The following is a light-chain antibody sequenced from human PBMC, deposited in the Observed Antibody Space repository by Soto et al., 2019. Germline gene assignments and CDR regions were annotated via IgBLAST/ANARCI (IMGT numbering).Light chain of an antibody. CDR2: GAS. J-gene: IGKJ4*01. CDR1: QSVSRSY. CDR3: QQYGSSPLS. V-gene: IGKV3-20*01. Sequence: EIVWTQSPGTLSLSPGERATRSCRASQSVSRSYLAWYQQKPGQAPRLLTYGASSRATGIPDRFSGSGSGTDFTLTISRLEPEDVAVYYCQQYGSSPLSFGGGTKVEIK.